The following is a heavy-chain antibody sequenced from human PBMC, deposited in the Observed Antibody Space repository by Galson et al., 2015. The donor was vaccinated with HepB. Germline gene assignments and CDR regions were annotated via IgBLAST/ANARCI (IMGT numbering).Heavy chain of an antibody. CDR1: GFSFRNYV. J-gene: IGHJ6*02. D-gene: IGHD3-3*01. V-gene: IGHV3-30*18. Sequence: SLRLSCAASGFSFRNYVMNWVRQPPGKGLEWMAIITQDGSETYYEDSVKGRFAISRDNSNNTLYLQMNSLRTGDTAMYYCTKERIAIFGVTLVPDSGMDVWGQGTTVTVSS. CDR2: ITQDGSET. CDR3: TKERIAIFGVTLVPDSGMDV.